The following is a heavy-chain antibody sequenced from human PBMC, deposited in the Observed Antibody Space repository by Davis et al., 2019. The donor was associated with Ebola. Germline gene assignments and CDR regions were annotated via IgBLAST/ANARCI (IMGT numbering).Heavy chain of an antibody. CDR2: INHSGST. CDR3: ARDTSTTGWGIDY. CDR1: GGSFSGYY. Sequence: SETLSLTCAVYGGSFSGYYWSWIRQPPGKGLEWIGEINHSGSTNYNPSLKSRVTISVDTSKNQFSLKLSSVTAADTAVYYCARDTSTTGWGIDYWGQGTVVTVSS. D-gene: IGHD6-19*01. V-gene: IGHV4-34*01. J-gene: IGHJ4*02.